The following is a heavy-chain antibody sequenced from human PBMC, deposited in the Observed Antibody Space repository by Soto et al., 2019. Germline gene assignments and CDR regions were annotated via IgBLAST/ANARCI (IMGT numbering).Heavy chain of an antibody. CDR1: GGSISSSSYY. J-gene: IGHJ5*02. V-gene: IGHV4-39*01. CDR3: ASGRDAGGYSGGYYYWFDP. D-gene: IGHD1-26*01. Sequence: SETLSLTCTVSGGSISSSSYYWGWIRQPPGKGLEWIGSIYYSGSTYYNPSLKSRVTISVDTSKNQFSLKLSSVTAADTAVYYCASGRDAGGYSGGYYYWFDPWGQGTLVTVSS. CDR2: IYYSGST.